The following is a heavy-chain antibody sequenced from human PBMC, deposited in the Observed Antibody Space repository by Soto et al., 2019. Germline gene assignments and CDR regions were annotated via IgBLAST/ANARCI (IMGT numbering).Heavy chain of an antibody. Sequence: ASVKVSCKTSGYTFTNYGISWVRQAPGQGLEWMGWINNHNGNTNFAQKFQDRFIMTTDTPTKAAYMELRGLTSDDTAIYYCARVRYDLISGTEALDIWGQGTLVTVSS. D-gene: IGHD3-16*01. CDR3: ARVRYDLISGTEALDI. CDR1: GYTFTNYG. J-gene: IGHJ3*02. V-gene: IGHV1-18*01. CDR2: INNHNGNT.